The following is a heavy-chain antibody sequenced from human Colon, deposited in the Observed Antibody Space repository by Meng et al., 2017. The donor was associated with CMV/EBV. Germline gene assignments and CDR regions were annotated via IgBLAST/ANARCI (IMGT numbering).Heavy chain of an antibody. CDR3: GKKLAAAGLCIDY. D-gene: IGHD6-13*01. J-gene: IGHJ4*02. CDR1: GFSFSSYA. V-gene: IGHV3-23*03. Sequence: GEFLKISCAASGFSFSSYAMSWVRQAPGKGLEWVSEIYSGGTAATYADSVKGRFTVSRDNSKNMVYLQMNSLRADDTAVYYCGKKLAAAGLCIDYWGQGTLVTVSS. CDR2: IYSGGTAA.